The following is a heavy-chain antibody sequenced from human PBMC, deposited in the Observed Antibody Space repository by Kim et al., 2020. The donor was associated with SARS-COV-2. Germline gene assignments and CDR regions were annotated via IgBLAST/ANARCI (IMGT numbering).Heavy chain of an antibody. Sequence: KKSYANSVNDRLIVSRENSKDTLYLQMNILKAEDTAVYYCARDFTADYFDYWGQGTLVTVSS. J-gene: IGHJ4*02. CDR2: KK. V-gene: IGHV3-33*01. D-gene: IGHD2-21*02. CDR3: ARDFTADYFDY.